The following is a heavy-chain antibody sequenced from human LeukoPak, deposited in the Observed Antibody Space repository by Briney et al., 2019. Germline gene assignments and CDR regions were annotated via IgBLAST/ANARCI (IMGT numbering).Heavy chain of an antibody. CDR1: GLAFKNYW. D-gene: IGHD1-26*01. CDR3: ARDREWERSIDY. V-gene: IGHV3-7*01. CDR2: IHPDGSVK. Sequence: GGSLRLSCLGTGLAFKNYWMTWVRQAPGKGLEWVANIHPDGSVKNYVDAVRGQFTISRDNAKNSLYLQMNSLRAEDTAVYYCARDREWERSIDYWGQGTLVTVSS. J-gene: IGHJ4*02.